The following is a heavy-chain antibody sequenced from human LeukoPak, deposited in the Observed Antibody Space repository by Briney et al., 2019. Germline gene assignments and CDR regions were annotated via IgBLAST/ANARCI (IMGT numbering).Heavy chain of an antibody. D-gene: IGHD3-10*01. CDR2: IIPILGIA. CDR1: GGTFSSYA. CDR3: ARVRGDPYYFDY. Sequence: ASVKVSCKASGGTFSSYAISWVRQAPRQGLEWMGRIIPILGIANYAQKFQGRVTITADKSTSTAYMELSSLRSEDTAVYYCARVRGDPYYFDYWGQGTLVTVSS. J-gene: IGHJ4*02. V-gene: IGHV1-69*04.